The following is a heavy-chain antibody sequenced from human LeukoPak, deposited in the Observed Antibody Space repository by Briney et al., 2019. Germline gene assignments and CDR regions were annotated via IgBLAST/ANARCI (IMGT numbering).Heavy chain of an antibody. J-gene: IGHJ4*02. CDR3: AKGGPTGSNYFDF. CDR1: GFTFSTHA. D-gene: IGHD1-26*01. CDR2: ISGSGRTT. Sequence: GGSLRLSCAASGFTFSTHAMNWVRQAPGKGLEWVSSISGSGRTTYYADSVKGRFTVSRDNSKTTLYLQMNSLRADDTAVYYCAKGGPTGSNYFDFWGQGTLVTVSS. V-gene: IGHV3-23*01.